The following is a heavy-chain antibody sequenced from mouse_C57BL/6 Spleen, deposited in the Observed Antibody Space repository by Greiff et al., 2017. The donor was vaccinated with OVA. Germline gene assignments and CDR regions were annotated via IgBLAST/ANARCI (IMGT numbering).Heavy chain of an antibody. Sequence: VQLQQPGAELVMPGASVKLSCKASGYTFTSYWMHWVKQRPGQGLEWIGEIDPSDSYTNYNQKFKGKSTLTVDKSSSTAYMQLSSLTSEDSAVYYCARGGYGSSYWFAYWGQGTLVTVSA. V-gene: IGHV1-69*01. CDR1: GYTFTSYW. J-gene: IGHJ3*01. CDR2: IDPSDSYT. D-gene: IGHD1-1*01. CDR3: ARGGYGSSYWFAY.